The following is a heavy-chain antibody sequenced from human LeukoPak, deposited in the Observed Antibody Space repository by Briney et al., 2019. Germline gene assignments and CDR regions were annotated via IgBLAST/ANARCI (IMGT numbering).Heavy chain of an antibody. Sequence: SVKVSCKASGGTFSSYAISWVRQAPGQGLEWMGRIIPILGIANYAQKFQGRVTITADKSTSTAYMELSSLRSDDTAVYYCARGPIVVVPAAPYYFDYWGQGTLVTVSS. CDR1: GGTFSSYA. D-gene: IGHD2-2*01. V-gene: IGHV1-69*04. CDR3: ARGPIVVVPAAPYYFDY. J-gene: IGHJ4*02. CDR2: IIPILGIA.